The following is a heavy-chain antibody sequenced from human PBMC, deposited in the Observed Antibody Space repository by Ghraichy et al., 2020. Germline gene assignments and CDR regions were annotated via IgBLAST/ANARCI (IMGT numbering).Heavy chain of an antibody. CDR3: ARGGVWLQPKPPGCAY. J-gene: IGHJ4*02. CDR2: INHRGST. D-gene: IGHD5-24*01. V-gene: IGHV4-34*01. Sequence: SQTLSLTCAVYGGSFSGYYWSWIRQPLGKGLEWSGEINHRGSTNYNPSLKSRVTISVDTSKNQFSLKLSSVTAADTAVYYCARGGVWLQPKPPGCAYWGQGTLVTVSS. CDR1: GGSFSGYY.